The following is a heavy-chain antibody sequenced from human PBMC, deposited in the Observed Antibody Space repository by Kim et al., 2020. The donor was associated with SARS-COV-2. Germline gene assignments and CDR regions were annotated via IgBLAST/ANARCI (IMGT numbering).Heavy chain of an antibody. V-gene: IGHV3-30*18. D-gene: IGHD2-2*01. CDR2: ISEDGNRQ. J-gene: IGHJ1*01. Sequence: GGSLRLSCVASGFTLSNYGMHWVRQTPGKGLETVAVISEDGNRQHYADSVKGRLTISKDNSKNTLYLQMNSLRAEDTAIYYCAKSGGPCITTTCPKYFQHWGQGTLVTVSS. CDR3: AKSGGPCITTTCPKYFQH. CDR1: GFTLSNYG.